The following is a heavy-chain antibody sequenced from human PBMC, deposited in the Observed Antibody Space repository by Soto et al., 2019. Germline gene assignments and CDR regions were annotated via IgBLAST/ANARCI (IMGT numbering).Heavy chain of an antibody. D-gene: IGHD3-10*01. CDR3: AKDRGYGSGSYYNNGDY. Sequence: EVQLLESGGGLVQPGGSLRLSCAPSGFTFSSYAMRWVRQAPGKGLEWVSAISGSGGSTYNADSVKGRFTISRDNSKNTLYLQMNRLRAEDTAVYYCAKDRGYGSGSYYNNGDYWGQGTLVTVSS. CDR2: ISGSGGST. J-gene: IGHJ4*02. V-gene: IGHV3-23*01. CDR1: GFTFSSYA.